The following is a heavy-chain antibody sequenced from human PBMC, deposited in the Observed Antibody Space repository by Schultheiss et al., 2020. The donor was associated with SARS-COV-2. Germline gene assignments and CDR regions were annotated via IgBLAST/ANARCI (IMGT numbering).Heavy chain of an antibody. CDR2: ISWNSGSI. J-gene: IGHJ4*02. V-gene: IGHV3-21*06. CDR1: GFTFSSYG. CDR3: ARDAPQTYYDSSGLLDY. Sequence: WGSLRLSCAASGFTFSSYGMHWVRQAPGKGLEWVSGISWNSGSIGYADSVKGRFTISRDNAKNSLYLQMNSLRAEDTAVYYCARDAPQTYYDSSGLLDYWGQGTLVTVSS. D-gene: IGHD3-22*01.